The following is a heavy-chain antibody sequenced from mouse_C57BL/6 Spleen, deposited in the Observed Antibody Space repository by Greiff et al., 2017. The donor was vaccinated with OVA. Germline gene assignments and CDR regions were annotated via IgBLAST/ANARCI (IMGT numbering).Heavy chain of an antibody. J-gene: IGHJ3*01. D-gene: IGHD1-1*01. V-gene: IGHV5-12*01. CDR2: ISNGGGST. CDR1: GFTFSDYY. CDR3: ARQRVMDYGSPFAY. Sequence: EVQLVESGGGLVQPGGSLKLSCAASGFTFSDYYMYWVRQTPEKRLEWVAYISNGGGSTYYPDTVKGRFTISRDNAKNTLYLQMSRLKSEDTAMYYCARQRVMDYGSPFAYWGQGTLVTVSA.